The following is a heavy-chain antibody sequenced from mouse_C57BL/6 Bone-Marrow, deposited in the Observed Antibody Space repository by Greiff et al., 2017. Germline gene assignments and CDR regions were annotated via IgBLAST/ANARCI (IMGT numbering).Heavy chain of an antibody. V-gene: IGHV3-6*01. D-gene: IGHD1-1*01. CDR3: ARAPPYYYGSSYPYAMDY. CDR2: ISYDGSN. CDR1: GYSITSGYY. Sequence: EVQLVESGPGLVKPSQSLSLTCSVTGYSITSGYYWNWIRQFPGNKLEWMGYISYDGSNNYNPSLKNRISITRDTSKNQFFLKLNSVTTEDTATYYCARAPPYYYGSSYPYAMDYWGQGTSVTVSS. J-gene: IGHJ4*01.